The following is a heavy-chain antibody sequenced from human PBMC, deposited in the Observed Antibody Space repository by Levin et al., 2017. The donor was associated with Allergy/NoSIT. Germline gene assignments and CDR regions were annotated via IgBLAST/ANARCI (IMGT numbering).Heavy chain of an antibody. Sequence: ASVKVSCKTSGYTFSKYWIGWVRQMPGKGLEWMGTIYPADSDTRFSPSFQGQVTMSADTSTNTAFLQWNSLKASDTAIYYCARRQFDASGSAVFDFWGQGTLVTVSS. CDR2: IYPADSDT. J-gene: IGHJ4*02. CDR3: ARRQFDASGSAVFDF. V-gene: IGHV5-51*01. D-gene: IGHD1-26*01. CDR1: GYTFSKYW.